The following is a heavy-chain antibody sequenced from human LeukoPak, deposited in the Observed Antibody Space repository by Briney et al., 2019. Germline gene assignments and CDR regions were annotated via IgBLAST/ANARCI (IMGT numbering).Heavy chain of an antibody. J-gene: IGHJ4*02. Sequence: PGGSLRLSCAASGFTFNTYSMNWVRQVPGKGLEWVSSISSSSTYIYYADSMKGRFTISRGNAKNSLYLQMNNLRAEDTAVYFCARAGSWTFDYWGQGTLVTVSS. CDR3: ARAGSWTFDY. D-gene: IGHD1-1*01. CDR2: ISSSSTYI. V-gene: IGHV3-21*01. CDR1: GFTFNTYS.